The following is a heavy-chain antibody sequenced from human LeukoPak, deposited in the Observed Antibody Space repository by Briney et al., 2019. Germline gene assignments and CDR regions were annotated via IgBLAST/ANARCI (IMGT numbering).Heavy chain of an antibody. CDR3: ARDGGWDCSGSSCYALVFDY. V-gene: IGHV3-48*04. J-gene: IGHJ4*02. Sequence: PGGSLRLSCAASGFTFSSYGMSWVRQAPGKGLEWVSYISSSGSTIYYADSVKGRLTISRDNAKNSLYLQMNSLRVEDTAVYYCARDGGWDCSGSSCYALVFDYWGQGTLVTVSS. D-gene: IGHD2-2*01. CDR2: ISSSGSTI. CDR1: GFTFSSYG.